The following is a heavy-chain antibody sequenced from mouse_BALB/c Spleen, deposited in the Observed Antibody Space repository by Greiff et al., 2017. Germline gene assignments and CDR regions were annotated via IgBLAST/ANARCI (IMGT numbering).Heavy chain of an antibody. Sequence: VQLQQSGPGLVQPSQSLSITCTVSGFSLTSYGVHWVRQSPGKGLEWLGVIWSGGSTDYNAAFISRLSISKDNSKCQVFFKMNSLQANDTAIYYCAREGDYGSSYGFAYWGQGTLVTVSA. D-gene: IGHD1-1*01. CDR3: AREGDYGSSYGFAY. CDR2: IWSGGST. V-gene: IGHV2-2*02. CDR1: GFSLTSYG. J-gene: IGHJ3*01.